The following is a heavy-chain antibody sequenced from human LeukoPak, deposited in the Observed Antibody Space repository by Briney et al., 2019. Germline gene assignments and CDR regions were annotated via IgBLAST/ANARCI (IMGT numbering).Heavy chain of an antibody. J-gene: IGHJ4*02. CDR3: GRFGSTYAFWSGYDY. CDR1: GGSFSGYY. CDR2: INHSGST. D-gene: IGHD3-3*01. V-gene: IGHV4-34*01. Sequence: PSETLSLTCAVYGGSFSGYYWSWIRQPPGKGLEWIGEINHSGSTNYNPSLKSRVTISVDTSKNQFSLKLSSVTAADTAVYYCGRFGSTYAFWSGYDYWGQGTLVTVSS.